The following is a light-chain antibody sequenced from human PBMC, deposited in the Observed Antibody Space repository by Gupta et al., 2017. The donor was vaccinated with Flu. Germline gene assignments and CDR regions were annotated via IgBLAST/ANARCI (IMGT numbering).Light chain of an antibody. V-gene: IGKV1-5*03. Sequence: PSTLSASVGDRVTITCRASQSSDSWLAWYQQKPGKAPKLLIYKTSNLESGVPSRFSGSGSGTEFTLTISSLQPDDFATYYCQQDRSYPRTFGQGTTVEIK. CDR3: QQDRSYPRT. CDR2: KTS. J-gene: IGKJ1*01. CDR1: QSSDSW.